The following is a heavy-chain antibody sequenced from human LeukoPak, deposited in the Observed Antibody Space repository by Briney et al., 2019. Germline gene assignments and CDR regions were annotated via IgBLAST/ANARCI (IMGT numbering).Heavy chain of an antibody. CDR3: ARDTSLSYYYMDV. D-gene: IGHD2/OR15-2a*01. V-gene: IGHV4-30-4*07. Sequence: TSETLSLTCAVSGGSISSGGYSWSWIRQPPGKGLEWIGYIYYSGSTYYNPSLKSRVTISVDTSKNQFSLKLSSVTAADTAVYYCARDTSLSYYYMDVWGKGTTVTISS. J-gene: IGHJ6*03. CDR1: GGSISSGGYS. CDR2: IYYSGST.